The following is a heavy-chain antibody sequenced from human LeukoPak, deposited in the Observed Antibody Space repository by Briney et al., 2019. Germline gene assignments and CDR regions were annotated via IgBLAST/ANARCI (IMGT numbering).Heavy chain of an antibody. Sequence: SETLSLTCAVSGGSISSSNWWSWVRQPPGKGLEWIGEIYHSGSTNYNPSLKSRVTISVDKSKNQFSLKLSSVTAADTAVYYCARVRNDILTGYYLFDYWAREPWSPSPQ. CDR1: GGSISSSNW. CDR3: ARVRNDILTGYYLFDY. CDR2: IYHSGST. D-gene: IGHD3-9*01. V-gene: IGHV4-4*02. J-gene: IGHJ4*02.